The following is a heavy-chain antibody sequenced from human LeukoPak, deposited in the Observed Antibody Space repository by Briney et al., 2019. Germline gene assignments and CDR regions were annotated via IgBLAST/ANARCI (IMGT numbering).Heavy chain of an antibody. V-gene: IGHV4-30-4*08. CDR1: GGSISSGDYY. J-gene: IGHJ4*01. CDR2: IYYSGST. D-gene: IGHD3-3*01. CDR3: ARVGGYDFWSGYSPIDY. Sequence: SETLSLTCTVSGGSISSGDYYWSWIRQPPGKGLEWIGYIYYSGSTYYNPSLKSRVTISVDTSKNQFSLKLSSVTAADTAVYYCARVGGYDFWSGYSPIDYWGQGTLVTVSS.